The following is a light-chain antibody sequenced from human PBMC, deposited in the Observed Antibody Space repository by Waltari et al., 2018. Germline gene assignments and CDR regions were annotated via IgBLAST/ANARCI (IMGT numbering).Light chain of an antibody. CDR1: HSVNNR. CDR2: DAS. V-gene: IGKV3-11*01. J-gene: IGKJ3*01. CDR3: QYRGHWPPGAT. Sequence: EIVLTQSPATPSLSPGARATLSGRASHSVNNRLAWYQQKPGQAPRLLIYDASKRATGIPARFSGSGSGTDFTLTISSLEPEDFAVYYCQYRGHWPPGATFGPGTKVEIK.